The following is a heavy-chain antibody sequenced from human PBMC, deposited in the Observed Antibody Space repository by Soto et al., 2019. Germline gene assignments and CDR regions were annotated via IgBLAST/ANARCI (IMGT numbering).Heavy chain of an antibody. CDR1: GASINRGGYY. J-gene: IGHJ4*02. CDR2: IYFSGST. CDR3: ESGNEWEVLLAY. Sequence: QVQLQESGPGLVKPSQTLSLTCTVSGASINRGGYYWRWIRKLPRKGLEWIGYIYFSGSTYYNPSLESRCTISLDPPKNKFSLKLSSVIAADTSVYYCESGNEWEVLLAYWGKGTLVIVSS. D-gene: IGHD1-26*01. V-gene: IGHV4-31*03.